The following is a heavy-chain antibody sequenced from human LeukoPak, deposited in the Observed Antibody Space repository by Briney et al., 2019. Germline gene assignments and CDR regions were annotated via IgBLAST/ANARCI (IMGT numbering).Heavy chain of an antibody. Sequence: PSETLSLTCAVSGGSISSSNWWSWVRQPPGKGLEWIGEIYHSGSTNYNPSLKSRVTISVDTSKNQFSLKLSSVTAADTAVYYCAGDSSGYYYGGYWGQGTLVTVSS. CDR2: IYHSGST. J-gene: IGHJ4*02. D-gene: IGHD3-22*01. V-gene: IGHV4-4*02. CDR3: AGDSSGYYYGGY. CDR1: GGSISSSNW.